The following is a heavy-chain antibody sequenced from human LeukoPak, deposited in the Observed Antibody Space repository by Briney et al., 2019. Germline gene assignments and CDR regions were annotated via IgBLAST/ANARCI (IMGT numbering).Heavy chain of an antibody. V-gene: IGHV3-23*01. CDR1: GFTFSSYA. D-gene: IGHD4-17*01. Sequence: GSLRLSCAASGFTFSSYAMSWVRQAPGKGLEWVSAVSGSGGGTYYADSVKGRFTIFRDNSKNTLYLQMNSLRAEDTAVYFCAKHSTTVTTDYFDYWGQGTLVTVSS. CDR3: AKHSTTVTTDYFDY. CDR2: VSGSGGGT. J-gene: IGHJ4*02.